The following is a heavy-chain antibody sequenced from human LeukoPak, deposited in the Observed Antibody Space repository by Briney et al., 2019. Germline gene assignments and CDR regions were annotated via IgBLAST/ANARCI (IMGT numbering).Heavy chain of an antibody. Sequence: PGGSLRLSCAASGFTFSNYGMHWVRQAPGKGLEWVAVLAYDGSNKYYADSVKGRFTISRDNSKNTLYLQLNSLRAEDTAVYYCARSNVTNWYGGGLDYWGQGTLVTVSS. CDR1: GFTFSNYG. J-gene: IGHJ4*02. CDR2: LAYDGSNK. V-gene: IGHV3-30*03. CDR3: ARSNVTNWYGGGLDY. D-gene: IGHD1-1*01.